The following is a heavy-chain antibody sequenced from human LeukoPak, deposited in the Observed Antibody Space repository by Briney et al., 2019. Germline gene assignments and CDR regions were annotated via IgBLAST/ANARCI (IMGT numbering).Heavy chain of an antibody. D-gene: IGHD3-9*01. V-gene: IGHV3-33*08. CDR2: IWYDESNK. CDR1: GFTFNSYG. CDR3: VRETYYDILTGDSAGDFDY. J-gene: IGHJ4*02. Sequence: GGSLRLSCAASGFTFNSYGMHWVRQAPGKGLEWVAAIWYDESNKYYADSVKGRFTISRDNSKSTLYLQMNSLRAEDTAVYYCVRETYYDILTGDSAGDFDYWGQGTLVTVSS.